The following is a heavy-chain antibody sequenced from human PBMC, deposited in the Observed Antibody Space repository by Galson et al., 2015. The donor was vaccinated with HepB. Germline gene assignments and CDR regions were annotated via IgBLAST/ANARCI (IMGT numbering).Heavy chain of an antibody. D-gene: IGHD6-19*01. V-gene: IGHV3-30*18. J-gene: IGHJ4*02. Sequence: SLRLSCAASGFTVSTYGMHWVRQAPGKGLEWVAFISYDGSNKYYADSVKGRFTISRDNSKNTLDLQMNSLRAEDAAVYFCAKDWVVAGSSGYFDYRGQGTLVTVSS. CDR3: AKDWVVAGSSGYFDY. CDR1: GFTVSTYG. CDR2: ISYDGSNK.